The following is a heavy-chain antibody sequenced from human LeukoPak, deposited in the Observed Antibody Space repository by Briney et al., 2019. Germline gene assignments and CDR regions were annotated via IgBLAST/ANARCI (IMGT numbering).Heavy chain of an antibody. CDR1: GFTFSNYP. D-gene: IGHD6-19*01. Sequence: GGSLRLSCAASGFTFSNYPMHWVRQAPGRGLEWLATISNDGRNKYYPDSVKGRFTISRDNSKNTLYLQTNRLSPQDPAVYSCPRGTSVTGRTITHYCGQGTL. V-gene: IGHV3-30*04. CDR2: ISNDGRNK. CDR3: PRGTSVTGRTITHY. J-gene: IGHJ4*02.